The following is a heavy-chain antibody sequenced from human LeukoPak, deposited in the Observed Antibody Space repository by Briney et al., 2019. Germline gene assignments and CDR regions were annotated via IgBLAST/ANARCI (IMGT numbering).Heavy chain of an antibody. Sequence: GGSLRLSCAASGFNFSIYWMLWVRQAPGKGLVWVSCINSDGSSATYADSVKGRFTFTRDNAKNMLYLQMDSLRAEDTAVYYCARAGEYYYYYMDGWGKGTRVTVSS. CDR1: GFNFSIYW. D-gene: IGHD2/OR15-2a*01. V-gene: IGHV3-74*01. CDR2: INSDGSSA. CDR3: ARAGEYYYYYMDG. J-gene: IGHJ6*03.